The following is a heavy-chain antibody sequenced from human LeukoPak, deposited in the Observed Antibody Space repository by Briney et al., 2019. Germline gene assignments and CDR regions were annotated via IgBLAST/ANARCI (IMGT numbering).Heavy chain of an antibody. CDR1: GLTFSSYE. V-gene: IGHV3-48*03. CDR2: ISSRGRTI. CDR3: AREFQNSFDI. Sequence: PGGSLRLSCAASGLTFSSYEMNWVRQAPGKGLQWVSYISSRGRTIYYADSVKGRFTYSRDNAKNSLYLQMNSLRAEDTCIYYCAREFQNSFDIWGQGTMVTVSS. D-gene: IGHD2/OR15-2a*01. J-gene: IGHJ3*02.